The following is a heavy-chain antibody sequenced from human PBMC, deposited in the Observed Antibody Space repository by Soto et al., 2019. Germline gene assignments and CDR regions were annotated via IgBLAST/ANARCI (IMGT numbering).Heavy chain of an antibody. D-gene: IGHD5-18*01. Sequence: QVQLQESGPGLVKPSQTLSLTCTVSGCSISSGGYYWSWIRQHPGKGLEWIGYIYYSGSTYYTSSLKSRVTISVDTSNNLCSLKLSYVPAADTAVYYCARDTAKATGYYFDFRGQGTLVT. CDR2: IYYSGST. CDR3: ARDTAKATGYYFDF. J-gene: IGHJ4*02. CDR1: GCSISSGGYY. V-gene: IGHV4-31*03.